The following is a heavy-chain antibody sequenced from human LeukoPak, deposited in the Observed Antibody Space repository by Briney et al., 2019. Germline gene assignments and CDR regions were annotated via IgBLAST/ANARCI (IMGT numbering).Heavy chain of an antibody. D-gene: IGHD3-3*01. Sequence: GRSLRLSCAASGFAFSTYWMDWVRQAPGKGLEWVGNINQDGSVKHYVDSVRGRFTISRDNARNSVYLQMNALRVGDTAVYYCTRDFVFWGQGTLVTASS. V-gene: IGHV3-7*01. J-gene: IGHJ4*02. CDR3: TRDFVF. CDR1: GFAFSTYW. CDR2: INQDGSVK.